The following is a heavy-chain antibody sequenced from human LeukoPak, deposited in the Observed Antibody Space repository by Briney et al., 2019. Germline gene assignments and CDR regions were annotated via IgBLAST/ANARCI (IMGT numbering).Heavy chain of an antibody. CDR2: IKNDGSAI. D-gene: IGHD1-26*01. CDR1: GFTFSSSW. J-gene: IGHJ4*02. CDR3: AKDSRKYSGSYTFDN. V-gene: IGHV3-7*01. Sequence: GGSLRLSCAVSGFTFSSSWMTWVRQAPGKGLEWVASIKNDGSAIYYVGSVKGRFTISRDNSKNTLYLQLNSLRDEDTAVYYCAKDSRKYSGSYTFDNWGQGTLVTVSS.